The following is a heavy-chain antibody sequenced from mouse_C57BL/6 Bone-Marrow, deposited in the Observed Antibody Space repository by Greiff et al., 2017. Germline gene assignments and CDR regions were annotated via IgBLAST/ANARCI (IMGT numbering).Heavy chain of an antibody. CDR1: GFNIKDDY. CDR3: THSYYYGSADY. CDR2: IDPENGDT. J-gene: IGHJ2*01. Sequence: VQLQQSGAELVRPGASVKLSCTASGFNIKDDYMHWVKQRPEQGLEWIGWIDPENGDTEYASKFQGKATITADTSSNTAYLQLSSLTSEDTAVYYCTHSYYYGSADYWGQGTTLTVSS. V-gene: IGHV14-4*01. D-gene: IGHD1-1*01.